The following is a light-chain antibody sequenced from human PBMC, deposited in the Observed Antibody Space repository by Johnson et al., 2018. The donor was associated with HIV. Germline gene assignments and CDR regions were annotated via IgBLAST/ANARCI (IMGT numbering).Light chain of an antibody. CDR3: GTWDSSLIAPYV. Sequence: QLVLTQPPSVSAAPGQKVTISCSGSSSNIGSNYVSWYQQLPGTAPKLLIYENNKRPSGIPDRFSGSKSATSAPLGLTTLPPGDEADYHCGTWDSSLIAPYVFGTGTKGTVL. CDR1: SSNIGSNY. J-gene: IGLJ1*01. V-gene: IGLV1-51*02. CDR2: ENN.